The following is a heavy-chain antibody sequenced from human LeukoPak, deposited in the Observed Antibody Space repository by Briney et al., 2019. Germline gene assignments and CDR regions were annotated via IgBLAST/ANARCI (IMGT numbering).Heavy chain of an antibody. CDR1: GYTLTELS. CDR2: FDPEDGET. J-gene: IGHJ4*02. Sequence: GASVKVSCKVSGYTLTELSMHWVRQAPGKGLEWMGGFDPEDGETIYAQKFQGRVTMTRDTSISTAYMELSRLRSDDTAVYYCARDRYAGYSSGWDFDYWGQGTLVTVSS. V-gene: IGHV1-24*01. D-gene: IGHD6-19*01. CDR3: ARDRYAGYSSGWDFDY.